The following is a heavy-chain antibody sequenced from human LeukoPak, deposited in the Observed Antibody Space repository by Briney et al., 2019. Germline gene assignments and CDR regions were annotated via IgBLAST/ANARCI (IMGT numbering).Heavy chain of an antibody. CDR2: IYYSGST. D-gene: IGHD5-24*01. CDR1: GGSISSGGYF. CDR3: ARQAIGDGYNYIDY. V-gene: IGHV4-61*08. J-gene: IGHJ4*02. Sequence: SQTLSLTCTVSGGSISSGGYFWSWIRQPPGKGLEWIGYIYYSGSTNYNPSLKSRVTISVDTSKNQFSLKLRSVTAADTAVYYCARQAIGDGYNYIDYWGQGTLVTVSS.